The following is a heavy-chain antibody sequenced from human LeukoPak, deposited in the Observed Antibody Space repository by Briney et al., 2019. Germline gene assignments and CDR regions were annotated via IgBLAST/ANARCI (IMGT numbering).Heavy chain of an antibody. J-gene: IGHJ4*02. CDR1: GFTFSSYA. D-gene: IGHD6-6*01. CDR2: ISGRWGST. CDR3: GRGYSSSSWSLFDY. Sequence: GGSLRLSCAASGFTFSSYAMSWVGQAPGKGRDWVSAISGRWGSTYYVGSVKGRSTISSDNSKNTPYLQLNSLRAEDTAVYYCGRGYSSSSWSLFDYWGEGTLVTVSS. V-gene: IGHV3-23*01.